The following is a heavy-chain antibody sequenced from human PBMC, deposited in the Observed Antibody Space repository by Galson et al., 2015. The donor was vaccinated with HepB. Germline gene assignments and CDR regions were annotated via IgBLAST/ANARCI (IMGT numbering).Heavy chain of an antibody. Sequence: SLRLSCAASQFTFNSDSVHWVRQAPGKGLEWVSSITRHSTFMNYADSVKGRFTISRDETNKTVSLQMNSLRAEDTAVYYCARDFWGGDRSYYFDSWGQGTLVTVSS. CDR1: QFTFNSDS. J-gene: IGHJ4*02. V-gene: IGHV3-21*01. CDR2: ITRHSTFM. D-gene: IGHD2-21*01. CDR3: ARDFWGGDRSYYFDS.